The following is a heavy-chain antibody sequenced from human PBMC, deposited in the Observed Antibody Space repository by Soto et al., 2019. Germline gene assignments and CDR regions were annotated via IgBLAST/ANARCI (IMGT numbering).Heavy chain of an antibody. V-gene: IGHV4-30-4*01. CDR1: GGSISSGDYY. Sequence: QVQLQESGPGLVKPSQTLSLTCTVSGGSISSGDYYWSWIRQPPGKGLEWIGYIYYSGSTNYNPSYRGPITISVDTARNQVARDRSALTPADTAVYYWARGSYYCDSSGYCHYWGQGGLVTVSS. J-gene: IGHJ4*02. CDR2: IYYSGST. CDR3: ARGSYYCDSSGYCHY. D-gene: IGHD3-22*01.